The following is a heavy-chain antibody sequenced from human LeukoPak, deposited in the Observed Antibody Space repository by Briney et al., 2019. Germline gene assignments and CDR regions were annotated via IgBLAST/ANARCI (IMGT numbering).Heavy chain of an antibody. V-gene: IGHV3-23*01. J-gene: IGHJ4*02. Sequence: GGSLRLSCAASGFTFGNFAMTWVRQAPGKGLEWVSAITGSGGGKYYADSVKGRFVISRDNSENTLFLQMNSLRAEDTAVYYCAKDGGLWVSAHWGDSWGRGTLVTVSS. D-gene: IGHD7-27*01. CDR2: ITGSGGGK. CDR3: AKDGGLWVSAHWGDS. CDR1: GFTFGNFA.